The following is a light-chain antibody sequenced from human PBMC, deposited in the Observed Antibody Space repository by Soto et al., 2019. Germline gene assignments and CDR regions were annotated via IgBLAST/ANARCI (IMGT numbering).Light chain of an antibody. CDR3: QQYNSYSWT. CDR1: QTISSW. CDR2: DAS. V-gene: IGKV1-5*01. J-gene: IGKJ1*01. Sequence: GDRVTITCLASQTISSWLAWYQQKPGKAPTLLIYDASTLERGVPSRFSGTGSGTEFTLSIDSLQPDDFATYYCQQYNSYSWTFGQGTKVDIK.